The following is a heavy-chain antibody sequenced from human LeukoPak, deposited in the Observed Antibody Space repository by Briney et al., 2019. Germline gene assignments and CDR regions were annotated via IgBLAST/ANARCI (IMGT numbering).Heavy chain of an antibody. Sequence: GASVKVSCKASGGTFSSYAISWVRQAPGQGLEWMGGIIPIFGTANYAQKFQGRVTITADESTSTAYMELSSLRSEDTAVYYCARGNCSSTSCYGKYCGGDCYPNAFDIWGQGTMVTVSS. CDR2: IIPIFGTA. CDR3: ARGNCSSTSCYGKYCGGDCYPNAFDI. J-gene: IGHJ3*02. CDR1: GGTFSSYA. V-gene: IGHV1-69*13. D-gene: IGHD2-2*01.